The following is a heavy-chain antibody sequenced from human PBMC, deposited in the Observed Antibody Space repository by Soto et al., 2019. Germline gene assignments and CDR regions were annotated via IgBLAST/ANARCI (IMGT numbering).Heavy chain of an antibody. CDR3: AKVQGSSWTYYYYGMDV. D-gene: IGHD6-13*01. J-gene: IGHJ6*02. CDR1: GFTFSSYA. Sequence: VQLLESGGGLVQPGGSLRLSCAASGFTFSSYAMSWVRQAPGKGLEWVSAISGSGGSTYYADSVKGRFTISRDNSKNTLYLQMNSLRAEDTAVYYCAKVQGSSWTYYYYGMDVWGQGTTVTVSS. V-gene: IGHV3-23*01. CDR2: ISGSGGST.